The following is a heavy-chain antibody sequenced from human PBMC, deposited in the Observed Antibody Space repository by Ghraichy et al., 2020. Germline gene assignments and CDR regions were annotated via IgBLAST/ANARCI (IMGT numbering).Heavy chain of an antibody. J-gene: IGHJ4*02. CDR1: GGSVSSYY. V-gene: IGHV4-59*02. CDR2: IFYSGST. CDR3: GRVHQGGAVGV. Sequence: SETLSLTCSVSGGSVSSYYWNWIRQPPGKGLEWIGYIFYSGSTNYNPSLKSRVTISIYSSKNQVSLKLSSVTTADTAVYYFGRVHQGGAVGVWGKGTLVTVYS. D-gene: IGHD6-19*01.